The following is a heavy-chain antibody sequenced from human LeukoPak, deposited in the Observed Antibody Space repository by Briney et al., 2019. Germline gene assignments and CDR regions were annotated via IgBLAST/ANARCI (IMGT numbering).Heavy chain of an antibody. CDR3: ARDPTTVTKGFDI. CDR1: GLNFNSYG. J-gene: IGHJ3*02. CDR2: ISYDGSEQ. Sequence: GSLRLSCAASGLNFNSYGVHWVRQAPGKGLEWVAVISYDGSEQFFADSVKGRFTLSRDKSTNTVFLQMNSLRAEDTAVYYCARDPTTVTKGFDIWGQGTMVTVSS. V-gene: IGHV3-30*03. D-gene: IGHD4-17*01.